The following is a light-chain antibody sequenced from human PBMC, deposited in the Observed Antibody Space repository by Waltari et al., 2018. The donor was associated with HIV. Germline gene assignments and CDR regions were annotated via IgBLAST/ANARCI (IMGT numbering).Light chain of an antibody. CDR1: QDISC. V-gene: IGKV1-33*01. CDR2: DAS. J-gene: IGKJ5*01. CDR3: QQYERLPIT. Sequence: DIQMTQSPSSLSASVGDRVTITCQASQDISCLNWYQQEPGKAPKLLIYDASNLQTGVTSRFSGSGSGTDFTFTISSLQPEDIGKYYCQQYERLPITFGQGTRLEIK.